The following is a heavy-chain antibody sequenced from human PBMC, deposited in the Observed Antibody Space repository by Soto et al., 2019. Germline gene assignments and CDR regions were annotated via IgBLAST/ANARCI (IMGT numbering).Heavy chain of an antibody. J-gene: IGHJ6*02. Sequence: ASVKVCCKASGYTFTSYGISWVRQGPGQGVEWMGWVSAYKGNTNYAQKRQGRVTMTTDTSTSTAHMELRSLRSDATAVYYCARDPGSYYYYGMDVWGPGTTVTVS. CDR1: GYTFTSYG. CDR3: ARDPGSYYYYGMDV. CDR2: VSAYKGNT. V-gene: IGHV1-18*01.